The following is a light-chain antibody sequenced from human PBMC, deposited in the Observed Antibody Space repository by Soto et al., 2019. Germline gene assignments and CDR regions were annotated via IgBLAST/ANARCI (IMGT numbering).Light chain of an antibody. J-gene: IGKJ1*01. CDR1: QSVSSSY. V-gene: IGKV3-20*01. CDR3: LQHNTYPWT. Sequence: EIVLTQSPGTLSLSPGERATLSCRASQSVSSSYLAWYQQKPGQAPRLLIYGASSRATGLPDRCSGSGSGTEFALTISSLQPEDFATYYCLQHNTYPWTFGQGTQVDI. CDR2: GAS.